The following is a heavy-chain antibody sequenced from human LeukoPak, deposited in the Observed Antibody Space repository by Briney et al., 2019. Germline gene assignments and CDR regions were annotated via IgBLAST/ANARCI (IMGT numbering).Heavy chain of an antibody. CDR2: IYTSGST. CDR1: GGSISSGSYY. Sequence: PSETLSLTCTASGGSISSGSYYWSWIRQPAGKGLEWNGRIYTSGSTNYNPSLKSRVTISVDTSKNQFSLKLSSVTAADTAVYYCARAPAPPDPYYYYYMDVWGKGTTVTVSS. CDR3: ARAPAPPDPYYYYYMDV. J-gene: IGHJ6*03. V-gene: IGHV4-61*02. D-gene: IGHD1-14*01.